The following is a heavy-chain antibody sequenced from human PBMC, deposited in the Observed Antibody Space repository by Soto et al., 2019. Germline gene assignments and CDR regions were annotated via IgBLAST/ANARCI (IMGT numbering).Heavy chain of an antibody. D-gene: IGHD6-6*01. J-gene: IGHJ4*02. CDR3: ARALQEAANRPGY. CDR1: GFIFSDYS. CDR2: ISSSSNYI. V-gene: IGHV3-21*06. Sequence: PGGSLRLSCAASGFIFSDYSMNWVRQAPGKGLEWVSSISSSSNYIYYADSVRGRFTISRDNAKNSVYLQMTSLRVEDTAVYYCARALQEAANRPGYWGQGTLVTVSS.